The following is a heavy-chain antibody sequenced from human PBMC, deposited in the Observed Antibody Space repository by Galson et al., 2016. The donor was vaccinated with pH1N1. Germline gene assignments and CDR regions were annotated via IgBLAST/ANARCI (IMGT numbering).Heavy chain of an antibody. CDR3: AKSFYAGPGYTLKGPFDV. J-gene: IGHJ3*01. V-gene: IGHV3-23*01. CDR2: IGGSGGDT. Sequence: SLRLSCAASGFTFNNYAMSWVRQAPGKGLEWVATIGGSGGDTYSAESVKGRFTISRDDSRKTVYLQMSSLRAEDTAVYYCAKSFYAGPGYTLKGPFDVWGQGTMVTVSS. CDR1: GFTFNNYA. D-gene: IGHD2/OR15-2a*01.